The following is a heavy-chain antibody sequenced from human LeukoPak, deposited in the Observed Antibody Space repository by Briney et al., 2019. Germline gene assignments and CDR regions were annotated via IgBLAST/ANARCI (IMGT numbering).Heavy chain of an antibody. V-gene: IGHV1-2*02. CDR1: GYTFTGYY. D-gene: IGHD2-8*01. CDR2: INPNSGGT. J-gene: IGHJ4*02. CDR3: ARDLFCTNGVCYPDY. Sequence: GASVKVSCKASGYTFTGYYMHWVRQAPGQGLEWMGWINPNSGGTNYAQKFQGRVTMTRDTSISTAYMELSRLRSDDTAVYYCARDLFCTNGVCYPDYWGQGTLVTVSS.